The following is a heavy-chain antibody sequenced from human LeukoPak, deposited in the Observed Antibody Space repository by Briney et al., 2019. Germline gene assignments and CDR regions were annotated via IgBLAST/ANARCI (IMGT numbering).Heavy chain of an antibody. D-gene: IGHD1-1*01. CDR2: ISSSGSST. CDR1: GFTFSDFY. V-gene: IGHV3-11*04. Sequence: PGGSLRLSCTASGFTFSDFYMSWIRQAPGKGLEWVSYISSSGSSTYYAGSVKGRFTISRDNSNNSLFLQMNSLEVEDTAVYYCARDKRRFNNWGQGTVVTVSS. J-gene: IGHJ4*02. CDR3: ARDKRRFNN.